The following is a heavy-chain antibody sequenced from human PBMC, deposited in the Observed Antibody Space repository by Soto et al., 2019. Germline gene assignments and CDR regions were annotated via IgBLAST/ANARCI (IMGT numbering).Heavy chain of an antibody. V-gene: IGHV3-74*03. Sequence: EVQLVESGGGLVQPGGSLRLSCAASGFTFSSHWMHWVRQVPGKGLMWVSRIKTDGSSTKYAVSVKGRFTISRDNAKSTLYLQMNSLRAEATAVYYCARVAVSWVYYMDVWGKGTTVTVSS. J-gene: IGHJ6*03. CDR2: IKTDGSST. D-gene: IGHD2-21*01. CDR1: GFTFSSHW. CDR3: ARVAVSWVYYMDV.